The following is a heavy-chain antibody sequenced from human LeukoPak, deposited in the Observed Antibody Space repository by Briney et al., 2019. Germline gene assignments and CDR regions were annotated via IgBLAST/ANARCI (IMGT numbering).Heavy chain of an antibody. CDR1: GGSISSYY. D-gene: IGHD3-3*01. Sequence: SETLSLTCTVSGGSISSYYWSWIRQPPGKGLEWIGYIYYSGSTNYNPSLKSRVTISVDTSKNQFSLKLSSVTAADTAVYYCARQLVHLWSGSDYWGQGTLVTVSS. J-gene: IGHJ4*02. CDR3: ARQLVHLWSGSDY. V-gene: IGHV4-59*08. CDR2: IYYSGST.